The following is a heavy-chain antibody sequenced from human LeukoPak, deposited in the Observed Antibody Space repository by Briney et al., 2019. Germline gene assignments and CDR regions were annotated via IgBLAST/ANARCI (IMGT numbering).Heavy chain of an antibody. J-gene: IGHJ4*02. CDR1: GFTFSSNA. V-gene: IGHV3-23*01. CDR2: ISGTGGNS. Sequence: GGSLRLSCAASGFTFSSNAMSWVRQGPGKGLEWVSSISGTGGNSYYADSVKGRFTISRDNSKNTLYLQMNSLRAEDTAVYYCARAAAGSFDYWGQGTLVTVSS. CDR3: ARAAAGSFDY. D-gene: IGHD6-13*01.